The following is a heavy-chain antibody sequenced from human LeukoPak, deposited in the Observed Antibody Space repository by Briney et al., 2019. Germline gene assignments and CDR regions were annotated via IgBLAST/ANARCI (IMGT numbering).Heavy chain of an antibody. CDR3: AWSGSYLDY. V-gene: IGHV3-30*03. Sequence: PGGSLRLSCAASGFTFSNYGMHWVRQAPGKGLEWVAVISYDGSNKYYADSVKGRFTISRDNSKNTLYLQMNSLRAEVTAVHYCAWSGSYLDYWGQGTLVTVSS. J-gene: IGHJ4*02. D-gene: IGHD1-26*01. CDR2: ISYDGSNK. CDR1: GFTFSNYG.